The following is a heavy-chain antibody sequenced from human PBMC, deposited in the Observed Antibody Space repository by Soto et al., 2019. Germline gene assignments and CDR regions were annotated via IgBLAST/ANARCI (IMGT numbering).Heavy chain of an antibody. V-gene: IGHV4-39*01. CDR3: ARRSGSYYTGWFDP. CDR2: IYYSGST. CDR1: GGSISSSSYY. D-gene: IGHD3-10*01. Sequence: PSETLSLTCTVSGGSISSSSYYWGWIRQPPGKGLEWIGSIYYSGSTYYNPSLKSRVTISVDTSKNQFPLKLSSVTAADTAVYYCARRSGSYYTGWFDPWGQGTLVTVSS. J-gene: IGHJ5*02.